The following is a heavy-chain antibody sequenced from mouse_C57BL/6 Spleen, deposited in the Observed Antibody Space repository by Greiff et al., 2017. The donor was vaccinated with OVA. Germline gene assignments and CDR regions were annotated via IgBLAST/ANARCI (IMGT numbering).Heavy chain of an antibody. J-gene: IGHJ1*03. CDR1: GFSLSTSGMG. V-gene: IGHV8-12*01. Sequence: QVTLKGSGPGILQSSQTLSLTCSFSGFSLSTSGMGVSWIRQPSGKGLEWLAHIYWDDDKRYNPSLKSRLIISKDTSRNQVFHKSPSVDTADTATFYCARRGDLPDPHWYFDVWGTGTTVTVSS. CDR3: ARRGDLPDPHWYFDV. CDR2: IYWDDDK.